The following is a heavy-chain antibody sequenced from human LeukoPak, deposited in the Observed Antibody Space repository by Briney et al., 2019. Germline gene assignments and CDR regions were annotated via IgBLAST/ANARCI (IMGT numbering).Heavy chain of an antibody. J-gene: IGHJ4*02. D-gene: IGHD3-22*01. V-gene: IGHV4-4*02. CDR2: IYHSGST. Sequence: SGTLSLTCAVSGGSISSSNWWSWVRQPPGKGLEWIGEIYHSGSTNYNPSLKSRVTISVDKSKNQFSLKLSSVTAADTAVYYCAKDRAYYSDSSGYYLVRAYDYWGQGTLVTVSS. CDR3: AKDRAYYSDSSGYYLVRAYDY. CDR1: GGSISSSNW.